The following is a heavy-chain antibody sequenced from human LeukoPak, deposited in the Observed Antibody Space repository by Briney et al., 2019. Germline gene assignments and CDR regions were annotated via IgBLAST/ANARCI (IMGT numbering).Heavy chain of an antibody. J-gene: IGHJ4*02. Sequence: GGSLRLSCVAPGVTFSDFGLDWVRLAPGKGLEWVAGISGSGGSTNYADSVKGRFTISRDNRKNTLYLQMNSLRAEDTAVYFCAKRGVVIRVILVGFHKEAYYFDSWGQGALVTVSS. CDR3: AKRGVVIRVILVGFHKEAYYFDS. V-gene: IGHV3-23*01. CDR2: ISGSGGST. D-gene: IGHD3-22*01. CDR1: GVTFSDFG.